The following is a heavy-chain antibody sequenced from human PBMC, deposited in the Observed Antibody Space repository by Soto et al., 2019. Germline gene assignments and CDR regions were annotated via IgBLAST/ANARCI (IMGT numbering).Heavy chain of an antibody. J-gene: IGHJ5*02. CDR2: IVVDTGNT. V-gene: IGHV1-58*02. Sequence: GASVKVSCKASGFTFVTSAIHWLRQTRGHRLEWIGWIVVDTGNTDYAQKFQERVTITRDLSTSTTYVELSSLISEDTALYYCASYGSGSYPRFDPWGQGTLVTVSS. D-gene: IGHD3-10*01. CDR1: GFTFVTSA. CDR3: ASYGSGSYPRFDP.